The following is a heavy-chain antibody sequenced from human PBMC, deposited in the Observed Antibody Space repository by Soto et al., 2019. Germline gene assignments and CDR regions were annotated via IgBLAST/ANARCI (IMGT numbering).Heavy chain of an antibody. J-gene: IGHJ6*02. Sequence: LSLPCSVSGDSISRNGYFWTWIRQHPGKGLEWIGYIYYDGRSYYTPSLKSRVIISVDTSKNQFSLNLTAVTAADTAVYYCARGTMLRGPGYYYAMDVWGQGTTVTVSS. D-gene: IGHD3-10*01. CDR2: IYYDGRS. CDR3: ARGTMLRGPGYYYAMDV. CDR1: GDSISRNGYF. V-gene: IGHV4-31*03.